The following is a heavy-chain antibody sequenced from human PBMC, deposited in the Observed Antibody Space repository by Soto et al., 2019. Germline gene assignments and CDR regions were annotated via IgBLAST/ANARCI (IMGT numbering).Heavy chain of an antibody. J-gene: IGHJ2*01. Sequence: QVQLVESGGGVVQPGRSLRLSCAASGFTFSSYAMHWVRQAPGKGLEWVAVISYDGSNKYYADSVKGRFTISRDNSKNTRYLQMTSRSLEDTAVYYCAGPLWREGYIWGYFDLWGRGTLVTVSS. CDR2: ISYDGSNK. CDR1: GFTFSSYA. D-gene: IGHD3-16*01. V-gene: IGHV3-30-3*01. CDR3: AGPLWREGYIWGYFDL.